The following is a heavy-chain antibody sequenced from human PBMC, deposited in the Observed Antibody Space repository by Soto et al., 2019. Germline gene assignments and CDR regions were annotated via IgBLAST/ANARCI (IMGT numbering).Heavy chain of an antibody. CDR1: GGSISSGDYY. CDR2: IYYSGKT. D-gene: IGHD3-10*01. Sequence: SETLSLTCTVSGGSISSGDYYWSWVRQPPGKGLEWIGYIYYSGKTYYNPSLESRVIISVDTSKNQFSLKLCSVTAADTAVYYCAIDLVAYYYDSGSYYNRVNWFDPWGQGIQVTVSS. CDR3: AIDLVAYYYDSGSYYNRVNWFDP. V-gene: IGHV4-30-4*01. J-gene: IGHJ5*02.